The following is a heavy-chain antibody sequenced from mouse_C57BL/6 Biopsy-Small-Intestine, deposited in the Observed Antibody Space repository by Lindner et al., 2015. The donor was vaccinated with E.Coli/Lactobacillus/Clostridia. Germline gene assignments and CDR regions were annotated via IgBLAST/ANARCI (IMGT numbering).Heavy chain of an antibody. CDR1: GYTFTSFG. D-gene: IGHD2-2*01. CDR3: ARVRSYPSGYDRIPPYFDY. J-gene: IGHJ2*01. Sequence: SVKVSCKASGYTFTSFGISWVRQAPGQGLEWMGWISAYNGNTNYAQNLQGRVTMTRNTSISTAYMELSSLRSEDTAVYYCARVRSYPSGYDRIPPYFDYWGQGTLVTVSS. CDR2: ISAYNGNT. V-gene: IGHV1-55*01.